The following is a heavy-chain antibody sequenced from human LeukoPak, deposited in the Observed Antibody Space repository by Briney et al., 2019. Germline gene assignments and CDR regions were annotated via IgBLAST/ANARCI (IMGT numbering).Heavy chain of an antibody. D-gene: IGHD6-13*01. CDR2: IHHSGST. V-gene: IGHV4-34*01. J-gene: IGHJ4*02. CDR3: ASFRWAVGFEY. Sequence: SETLSLTCAVYGGSFISGYYWTFIRQPPGKGLEWIGEIHHSGSTNYNPSLKSRVTISLDTSKNQFSLKLNSVTAADTASYYCASFRWAVGFEYWGQGTLATVSS. CDR1: GGSFISGYY.